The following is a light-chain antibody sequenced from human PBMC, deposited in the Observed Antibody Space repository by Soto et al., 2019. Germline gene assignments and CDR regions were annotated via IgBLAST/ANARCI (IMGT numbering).Light chain of an antibody. J-gene: IGKJ1*01. Sequence: IVLTQTPRSSAVTLGEPASFSCESSESLVHSDGKTYLGWLHLRPGQPPRLLIYQISKRPPGVPDRFSGSGAGTNFTLKISRAEPEDVGIFYCMQASQLRTFGQGTKVDI. CDR1: ESLVHSDGKTY. CDR2: QIS. CDR3: MQASQLRT. V-gene: IGKV2-24*01.